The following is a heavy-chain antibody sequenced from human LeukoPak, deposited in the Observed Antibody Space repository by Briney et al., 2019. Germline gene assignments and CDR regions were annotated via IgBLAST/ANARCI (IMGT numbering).Heavy chain of an antibody. Sequence: PGGSLRLSCAASGFTFSSYAMSWVRQAPGKGLEWVSAISGSGGSTYYADSVKGRFTISRDNSKNTLYLQMNSLRAEDTAIYYCAKDLPHYYDSSGYSEYWGQGTLVTVSS. D-gene: IGHD3-22*01. CDR3: AKDLPHYYDSSGYSEY. CDR1: GFTFSSYA. CDR2: ISGSGGST. V-gene: IGHV3-23*01. J-gene: IGHJ4*02.